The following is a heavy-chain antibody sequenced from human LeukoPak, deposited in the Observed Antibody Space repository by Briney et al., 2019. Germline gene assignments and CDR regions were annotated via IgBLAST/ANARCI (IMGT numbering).Heavy chain of an antibody. CDR3: ARVIGSGSYRTYYYYYMDV. CDR1: GFTFSSYG. Sequence: GGSLRLSCAASGFTFSSYGMHWVRQAPGKGLEWVAFIRYDGSNKYYADSVKGRFTISRDNSKNTLYLQMNSLRAEDTAVYYCARVIGSGSYRTYYYYYMDVWGKGTTVTITS. D-gene: IGHD1-26*01. V-gene: IGHV3-30*02. J-gene: IGHJ6*03. CDR2: IRYDGSNK.